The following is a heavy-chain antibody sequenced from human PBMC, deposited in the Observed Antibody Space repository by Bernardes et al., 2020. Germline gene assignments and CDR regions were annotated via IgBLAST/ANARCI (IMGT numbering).Heavy chain of an antibody. V-gene: IGHV4-59*01. J-gene: IGHJ4*02. CDR3: ARGILGLSYFDS. CDR1: GDSISNYY. D-gene: IGHD3-16*01. CDR2: MFYNGNT. Sequence: SETLSLTCTVSGDSISNYYWNWIRQPPGKGLEWIGYMFYNGNTNNNPSLKSRVTISVDTSKNQFSLRLSSVTAADTAVYYCARGILGLSYFDSWGQGTLVTISS.